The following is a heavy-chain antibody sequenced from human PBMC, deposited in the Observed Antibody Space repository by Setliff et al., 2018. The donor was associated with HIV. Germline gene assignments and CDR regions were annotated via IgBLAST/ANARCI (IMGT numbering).Heavy chain of an antibody. J-gene: IGHJ3*02. V-gene: IGHV4-59*01. CDR1: RGSISRYY. CDR2: IYYTGTN. CDR3: ARNRPPSTVDMLGAFDR. Sequence: PSETLSLTCTVSRGSISRYYWSWIRQPPGKGLEWIGYIYYTGTNKYNPSLKSRVTMSVNTSKNQLSLKLSSLTAADTAVYYCARNRPPSTVDMLGAFDRWGQGTMVTVSS. D-gene: IGHD4-17*01.